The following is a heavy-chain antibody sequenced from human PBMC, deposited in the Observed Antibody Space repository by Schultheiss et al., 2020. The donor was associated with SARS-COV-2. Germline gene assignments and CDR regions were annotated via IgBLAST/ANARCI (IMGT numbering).Heavy chain of an antibody. Sequence: SQTLSLTCTVSGGSISSYYWSWIRQPPGKGLEWIGEINHSGSTNYNPSLKSRVTISVDTSKNQFSLKLSSVTAADTAVYYCARAEDGYNSLDYWGQGTLVTVSS. V-gene: IGHV4-59*12. CDR1: GGSISSYY. D-gene: IGHD5-24*01. CDR3: ARAEDGYNSLDY. CDR2: INHSGST. J-gene: IGHJ4*02.